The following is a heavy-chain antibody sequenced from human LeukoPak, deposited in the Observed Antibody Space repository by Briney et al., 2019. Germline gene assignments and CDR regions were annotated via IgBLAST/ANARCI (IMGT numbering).Heavy chain of an antibody. V-gene: IGHV4-34*01. J-gene: IGHJ4*02. CDR3: ARVPYYDFWSGYFGY. D-gene: IGHD3-3*01. CDR2: INHSGST. Sequence: PSETLSLTCAVYGGSFSGYYWSWIRQPPGKGLEWIGEINHSGSTNYNPSLKSRVTISVDTSKNQFSLKLSSVTAADTAVYYCARVPYYDFWSGYFGYWGQGTLVTVSS. CDR1: GGSFSGYY.